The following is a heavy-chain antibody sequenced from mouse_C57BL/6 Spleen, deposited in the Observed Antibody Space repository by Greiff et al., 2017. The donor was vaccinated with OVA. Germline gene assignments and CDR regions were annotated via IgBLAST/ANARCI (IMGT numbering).Heavy chain of an antibody. D-gene: IGHD1-1*01. J-gene: IGHJ2*01. V-gene: IGHV1-55*01. Sequence: VQLQQPGAELVQPGASVKMSCKASGYTFTSYWITWVKQRPGQGLEWIGDIYPGSGSTNYNEKFKSKATLTVDTSTSTAYMQLSSLTSEDSAVYYCARGTTVVKVDDWGQGTTLTVSS. CDR1: GYTFTSYW. CDR2: IYPGSGST. CDR3: ARGTTVVKVDD.